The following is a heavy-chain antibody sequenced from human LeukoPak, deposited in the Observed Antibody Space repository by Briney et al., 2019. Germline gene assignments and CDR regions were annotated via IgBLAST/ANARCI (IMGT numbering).Heavy chain of an antibody. CDR2: ISAGNDI. V-gene: IGHV3-23*01. CDR3: AKEGRSLQTY. CDR1: GFSFNNYA. J-gene: IGHJ4*02. D-gene: IGHD5-24*01. Sequence: GGSLRLSCAASGFSFNNYAMVWVRQTPGKGLEWVSVISAGNDIVYADSVKGRFSISRDSSKNTLYLQMNSLRVEDTAVYYCAKEGRSLQTYWGQGTLVTVSS.